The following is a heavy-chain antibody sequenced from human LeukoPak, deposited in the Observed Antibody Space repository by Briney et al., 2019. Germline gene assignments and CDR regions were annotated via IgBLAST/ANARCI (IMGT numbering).Heavy chain of an antibody. D-gene: IGHD4-17*01. CDR1: GYTLTELS. Sequence: ASVKVSCKVSGYTLTELSMHWVRQAPGKGLEWMGGFDPEDGETIYAQKFQGRVTMTEDTSTDTAYMELSSPRSEDTAVYYCATGDDYGDKILDYWGQGTLVTVSS. CDR2: FDPEDGET. CDR3: ATGDDYGDKILDY. V-gene: IGHV1-24*01. J-gene: IGHJ4*02.